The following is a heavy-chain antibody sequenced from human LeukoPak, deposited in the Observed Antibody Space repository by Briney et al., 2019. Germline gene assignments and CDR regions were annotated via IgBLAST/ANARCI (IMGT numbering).Heavy chain of an antibody. CDR3: ARDRPAVAGKRIDY. V-gene: IGHV3-21*01. J-gene: IGHJ4*02. D-gene: IGHD6-19*01. Sequence: GGSLRLSCVASRFTFSDFSMNWVRQVPGKGLEWVSSISSSSSYIYYADSVNGRFTISRDNAKNSLYLQMNSLRAEDTAVYYCARDRPAVAGKRIDYWGQGTLVTVSS. CDR2: ISSSSSYI. CDR1: RFTFSDFS.